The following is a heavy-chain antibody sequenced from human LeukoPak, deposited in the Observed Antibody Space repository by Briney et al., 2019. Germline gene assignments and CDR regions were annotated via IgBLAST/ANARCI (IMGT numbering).Heavy chain of an antibody. CDR1: GYSISSGYY. Sequence: SETLSLTCTVSGYSISSGYYWGWIRQPPGKTLEWIGSIYSSGSTYYNSSLKSRVIILIDTAKNHFSLNLSSVTAADTAVYYCARSDGYGLVGIWGQGTMVTVSS. J-gene: IGHJ3*02. CDR3: ARSDGYGLVGI. V-gene: IGHV4-38-2*02. D-gene: IGHD3-10*01. CDR2: IYSSGST.